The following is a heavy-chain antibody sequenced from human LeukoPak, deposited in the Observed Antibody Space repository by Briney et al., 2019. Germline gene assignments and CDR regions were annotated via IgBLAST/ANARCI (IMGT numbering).Heavy chain of an antibody. CDR1: GFTFSNYW. J-gene: IGHJ4*02. V-gene: IGHV3-74*01. D-gene: IGHD3-22*01. Sequence: GGSLRLSCAASGFTFSNYWLHWVRQAPGKGLVWVSRINTDGSSTGYADSVKGRFTISRDNAKNTLYLQMNSLGIEDTAVYFCARARSGYYSDYWGQGTLVTVSS. CDR3: ARARSGYYSDY. CDR2: INTDGSST.